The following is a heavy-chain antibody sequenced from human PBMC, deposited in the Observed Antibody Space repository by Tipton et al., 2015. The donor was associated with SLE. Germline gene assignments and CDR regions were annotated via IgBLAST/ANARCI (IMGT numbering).Heavy chain of an antibody. V-gene: IGHV4-59*08. D-gene: IGHD6-19*01. CDR3: ARQDSSGPDY. J-gene: IGHJ4*02. CDR1: GGSMKSYY. Sequence: LRLSCTVSGGSMKSYYWSWIRQTPGKGLEWIAYIYHSGITNYNPSLQSRVTISVDRSKNQFSLKLTSVTAADTAVYYCARQDSSGPDYWGQGTLVTVSS. CDR2: IYHSGIT.